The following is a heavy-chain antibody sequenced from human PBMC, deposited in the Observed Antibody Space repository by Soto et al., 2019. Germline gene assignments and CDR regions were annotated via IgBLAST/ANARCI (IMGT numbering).Heavy chain of an antibody. Sequence: GGSLRLSCAASGFTVSSNYMSWVRQAPGKGLEWVSSISSSSSYIYYADSVKGRFTISRDNAKNSLYLQMNSLRAEDTAVYYCARDSPIAAAEYFQHWGQGTLVTVSS. V-gene: IGHV3-21*06. CDR1: GFTVSSNY. CDR2: ISSSSSYI. J-gene: IGHJ1*01. D-gene: IGHD6-13*01. CDR3: ARDSPIAAAEYFQH.